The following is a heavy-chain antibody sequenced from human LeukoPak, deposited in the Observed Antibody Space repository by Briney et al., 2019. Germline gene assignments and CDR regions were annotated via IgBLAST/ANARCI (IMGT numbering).Heavy chain of an antibody. CDR1: GFTFAGYY. Sequence: GASVKVSCKASGFTFAGYYMHWVRQAPGQALEWIGIINPRGDSTSYAQNFQGRVSMTEDTSSSTLFMELRSLRSEDTAVYYCAREFSSSCLDFWGLGTLVTVSS. CDR3: AREFSSSCLDF. V-gene: IGHV1-46*01. D-gene: IGHD2-2*01. CDR2: INPRGDST. J-gene: IGHJ4*02.